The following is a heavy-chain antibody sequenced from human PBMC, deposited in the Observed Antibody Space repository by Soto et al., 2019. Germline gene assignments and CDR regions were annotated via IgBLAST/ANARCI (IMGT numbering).Heavy chain of an antibody. V-gene: IGHV1-46*03. D-gene: IGHD6-13*01. Sequence: QVQLVQSGAEVKKPGASVKVSCKESGYTFTSYYMHWVRQAPGQGLEWMGIINPSGGSTSTAQKFQGGVTITSATSKRTLYSELSSLRSEYTAVYYCATDGIAAAVESCDICGQGTMVTVSS. J-gene: IGHJ3*02. CDR3: ATDGIAAAVESCDI. CDR1: GYTFTSYY. CDR2: INPSGGST.